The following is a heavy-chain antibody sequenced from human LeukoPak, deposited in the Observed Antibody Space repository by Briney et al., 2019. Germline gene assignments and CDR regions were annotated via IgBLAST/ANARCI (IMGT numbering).Heavy chain of an antibody. CDR2: IYPGDSDT. CDR1: GYSFTSYW. V-gene: IGHV5-51*01. J-gene: IGHJ5*02. D-gene: IGHD6-6*01. Sequence: GESLKISCKDSGYSFTSYWIGWVRQMPGKGLEWMGIIYPGDSDTRYSPSFQGQVTISADKSISTAYLQWSSLKASDTAMYYCARGLAARPSLTFMFDPWGQGTLVTVSS. CDR3: ARGLAARPSLTFMFDP.